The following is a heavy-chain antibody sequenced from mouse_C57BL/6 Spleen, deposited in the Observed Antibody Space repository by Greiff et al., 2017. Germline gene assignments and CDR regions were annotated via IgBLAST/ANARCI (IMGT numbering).Heavy chain of an antibody. Sequence: QVQLQQSGPGLVQPSQSLSITCTVSGFSLTSYGVHWVRQSPGKGLEWLGVIWSGGSTDNNAAFISRLSISKDNSKSQVFFKMHSLQADDTAIYYCARHYNYFDYWGQGTTLTVSS. CDR1: GFSLTSYG. V-gene: IGHV2-2*01. CDR2: IWSGGST. D-gene: IGHD1-2*01. CDR3: ARHYNYFDY. J-gene: IGHJ2*01.